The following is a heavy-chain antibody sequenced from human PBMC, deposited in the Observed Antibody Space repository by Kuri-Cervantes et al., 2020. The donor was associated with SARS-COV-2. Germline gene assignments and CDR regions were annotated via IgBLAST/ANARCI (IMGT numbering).Heavy chain of an antibody. V-gene: IGHV1-18*04. CDR1: GYTFTSYG. J-gene: IGHJ6*02. Sequence: ASVKVSCKASGYTFTSYGISWVRQAPGQGLEWMGWISAYNGNTNYAQKLQGRVTMTTDTSTSKAYMELRSLRSDDTAVYYCARKWELDYYYYGMDVWGQGTTVTGSS. CDR3: ARKWELDYYYYGMDV. CDR2: ISAYNGNT. D-gene: IGHD1-26*01.